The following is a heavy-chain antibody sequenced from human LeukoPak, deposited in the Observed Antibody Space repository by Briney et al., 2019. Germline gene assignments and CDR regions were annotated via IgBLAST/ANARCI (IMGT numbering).Heavy chain of an antibody. J-gene: IGHJ3*02. CDR1: GGSISSYY. V-gene: IGHV4-59*01. Sequence: SETLSLTCTVSGGSISSYYWSWIRQPPGKGLEWIGYIYYSGSTNYNPSLKSRVTISVDTSKNQFSLKLSSVTAADTAVYYCARDNAMLDAFGIWGQGTMVTVSS. CDR2: IYYSGST. D-gene: IGHD2-8*01. CDR3: ARDNAMLDAFGI.